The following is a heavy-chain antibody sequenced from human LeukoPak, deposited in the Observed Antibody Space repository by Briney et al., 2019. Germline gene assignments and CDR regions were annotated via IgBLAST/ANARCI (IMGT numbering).Heavy chain of an antibody. CDR3: ARDRADYSNPVYFDY. V-gene: IGHV1-69*04. CDR1: GGTFSNYA. D-gene: IGHD4-11*01. J-gene: IGHJ4*02. Sequence: ASVKVSCKASGGTFSNYAISWVRQAPGQGLEWMGRIIPIFGIANYAQKFQGRVTITADKSTSTAYMELSSLRSEDTAVYYCARDRADYSNPVYFDYWGQGTLVTVSS. CDR2: IIPIFGIA.